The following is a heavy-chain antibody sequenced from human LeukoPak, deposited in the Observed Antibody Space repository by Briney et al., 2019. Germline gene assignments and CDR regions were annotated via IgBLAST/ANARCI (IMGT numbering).Heavy chain of an antibody. CDR3: ARGPSIAARYDAFDI. J-gene: IGHJ3*02. Sequence: GGSLRLSCVASEFTLTSYELNWVRPAPGRGLEWVSYISSSGNTISYADSVKGRFTISRDNAKNSLYLQVISLRAEDKAVYYCARGPSIAARYDAFDIWGQGTMVTVSS. CDR2: ISSSGNTI. CDR1: EFTLTSYE. D-gene: IGHD6-6*01. V-gene: IGHV3-48*03.